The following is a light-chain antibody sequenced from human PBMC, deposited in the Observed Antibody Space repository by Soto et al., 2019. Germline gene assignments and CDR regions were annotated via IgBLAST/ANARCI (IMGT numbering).Light chain of an antibody. J-gene: IGKJ3*01. CDR2: CAS. CDR3: QKYDRPSFT. CDR1: QGISNY. Sequence: IQMTQSPSSLSAYLGDRVTITCRAIQGISNYLAWYPQKPGRLPKHLLFCASTIQSGVPARFSGSGSGTHFTLAINGLLREDVASDYWQKYDRPSFTFGLGTKVDF. V-gene: IGKV1-27*01.